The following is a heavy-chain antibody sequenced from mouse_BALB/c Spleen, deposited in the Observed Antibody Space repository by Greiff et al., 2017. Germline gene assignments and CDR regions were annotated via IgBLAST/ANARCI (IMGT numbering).Heavy chain of an antibody. J-gene: IGHJ3*01. CDR3: ARGGKTGTFAY. CDR1: GYTFTSYY. Sequence: QVQLQQSGPELVKPGASVRISCKASGYTFTSYYIHWVKQRPGQGLEWIGWIYPGNVNTKYNEKFKGKATLTADKSSSTAYLQLSRLTSEDSAVYFCARGGKTGTFAYWGQGTLVTVPA. D-gene: IGHD4-1*01. CDR2: IYPGNVNT. V-gene: IGHV1S56*01.